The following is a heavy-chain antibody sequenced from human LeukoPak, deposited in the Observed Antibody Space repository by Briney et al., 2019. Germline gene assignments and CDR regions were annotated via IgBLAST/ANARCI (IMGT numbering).Heavy chain of an antibody. V-gene: IGHV4-34*01. CDR1: GGSFSGYY. CDR2: INHSGST. Sequence: SETLSLTCAVYGGSFSGYYWSWIRQPPGKGLEWIGEINHSGSTNYNPSLKSRVTISVDTSKNQFSLKLSSVTAADTAVYYCATSDYYQDAFDIWGQGTMVTVSS. D-gene: IGHD3-10*01. CDR3: ATSDYYQDAFDI. J-gene: IGHJ3*02.